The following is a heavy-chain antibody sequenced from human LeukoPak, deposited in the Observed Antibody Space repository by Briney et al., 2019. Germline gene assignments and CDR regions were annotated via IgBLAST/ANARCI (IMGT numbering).Heavy chain of an antibody. J-gene: IGHJ4*02. Sequence: PGGSVRLSCAASGFIFHTYNMNWVRQAPGKGLEWVSYISSSSSTIYYADSVKGRFTISRDNAKNSLYLQMNSLTDEDTAVYYCARGSGYALPDYWGQGTLVTVSS. V-gene: IGHV3-48*02. D-gene: IGHD3-22*01. CDR2: ISSSSSTI. CDR1: GFIFHTYN. CDR3: ARGSGYALPDY.